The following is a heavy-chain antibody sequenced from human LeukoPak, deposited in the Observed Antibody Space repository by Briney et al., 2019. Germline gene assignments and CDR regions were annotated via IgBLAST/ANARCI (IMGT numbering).Heavy chain of an antibody. Sequence: LSQTLSLTCTVSGGSISSGSYYWSWIRQPPGKALEWIGYTYYSVSTNSNPSLKSRVTISVDTSKNHFSLNLRSVTAADTAVYYCARASITIFDYWGQGTLVTVSS. J-gene: IGHJ4*02. CDR3: ARASITIFDY. V-gene: IGHV4-61*03. CDR1: GGSISSGSYY. CDR2: TYYSVST. D-gene: IGHD3-9*01.